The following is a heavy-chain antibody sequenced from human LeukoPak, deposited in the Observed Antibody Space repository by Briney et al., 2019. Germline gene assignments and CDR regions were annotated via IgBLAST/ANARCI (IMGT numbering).Heavy chain of an antibody. D-gene: IGHD3-3*01. V-gene: IGHV4-39*01. CDR1: GGSISSSSYY. CDR3: ANAGAYYNFWSGYSGDQFDY. J-gene: IGHJ4*02. Sequence: SETLSLTFTVSGGSISSSSYYWGWIRQPPGKGLEWIGNIYYSGSTYYNPSLKSRLTISVDTSKNQFSLRLNSVTAADTAVYYCANAGAYYNFWSGYSGDQFDYWGQGTLVTVSS. CDR2: IYYSGST.